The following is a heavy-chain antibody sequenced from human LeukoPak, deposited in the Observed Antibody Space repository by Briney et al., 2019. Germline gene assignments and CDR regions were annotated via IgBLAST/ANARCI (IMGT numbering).Heavy chain of an antibody. Sequence: ASVKVSCKASGYTFTSYDINWVRQATGQGLEWMGWMNPNSGNTGYAQKFQGRVTMTRNTSISTAYMELSSLRSEDTAVYYCARGPQGQYSPRKDDVFDIWGQGTMVTVSS. CDR3: ARGPQGQYSPRKDDVFDI. D-gene: IGHD5-18*01. CDR1: GYTFTSYD. J-gene: IGHJ3*02. CDR2: MNPNSGNT. V-gene: IGHV1-8*01.